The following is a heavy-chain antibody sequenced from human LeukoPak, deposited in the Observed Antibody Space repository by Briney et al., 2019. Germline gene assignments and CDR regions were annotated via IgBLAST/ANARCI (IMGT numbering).Heavy chain of an antibody. V-gene: IGHV3-23*01. CDR3: ASKTTVTTYFDY. J-gene: IGHJ4*02. CDR2: ISGSGGST. CDR1: GFTLSSYA. D-gene: IGHD4-4*01. Sequence: GGSLRLSCAASGFTLSSYAMSWVRQAPGKGLEWVSAISGSGGSTYYADSVKGRFTISRDNSKNTLYLQMNSLRAEDTAVYYCASKTTVTTYFDYWGQGTLVTVSS.